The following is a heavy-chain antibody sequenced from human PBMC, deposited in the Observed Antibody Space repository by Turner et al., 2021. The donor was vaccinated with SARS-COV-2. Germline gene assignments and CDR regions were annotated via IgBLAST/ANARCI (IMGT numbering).Heavy chain of an antibody. CDR1: GGSISSSPYY. D-gene: IGHD3-10*01. CDR2: IYYSGST. V-gene: IGHV4-39*01. CDR3: ARRSEGYYGSGSHWCDP. Sequence: QLQLQESGPGLVKPSETLSLTCTVSGGSISSSPYYWGWIRQPPGKGLAWIGSIYYSGSTYYNPSLKSRVTISVDTSKNQFSLKLSSVTAADTAVYYCARRSEGYYGSGSHWCDPWGQGTLVTVSS. J-gene: IGHJ5*02.